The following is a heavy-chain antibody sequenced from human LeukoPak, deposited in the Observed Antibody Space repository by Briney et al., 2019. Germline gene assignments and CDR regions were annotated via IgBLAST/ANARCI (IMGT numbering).Heavy chain of an antibody. D-gene: IGHD3-16*01. J-gene: IGHJ1*01. Sequence: SETLSLASIVSGGSTRSSYSTSIRQPPGKGLEWIGYRYYSGSTTYNPSLKSRVTISVDTSKSQFSLKLISVTAADTAIYYCARVRGDFETDWGQGTLVTVSS. CDR1: GGSTRSSY. CDR2: RYYSGST. V-gene: IGHV4-59*01. CDR3: ARVRGDFETD.